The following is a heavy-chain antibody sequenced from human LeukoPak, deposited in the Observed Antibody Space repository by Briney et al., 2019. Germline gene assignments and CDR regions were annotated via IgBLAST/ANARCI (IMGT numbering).Heavy chain of an antibody. Sequence: GGSLRLSCAASGFTFSDYNMRWIRQAPGKGLEWVSSISRSGSTKYYADSVKGRFTISRDNSKNTLYLQMNSLRAEDTAVYYCAKPRWEPYFDYWGQGTLVTISS. CDR2: ISRSGSTK. D-gene: IGHD1-26*01. J-gene: IGHJ4*02. V-gene: IGHV3-11*04. CDR3: AKPRWEPYFDY. CDR1: GFTFSDYN.